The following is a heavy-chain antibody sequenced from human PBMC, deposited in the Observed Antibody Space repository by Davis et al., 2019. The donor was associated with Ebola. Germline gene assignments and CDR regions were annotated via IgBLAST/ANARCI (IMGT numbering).Heavy chain of an antibody. Sequence: MPSETLSLTCTVSGGSISSGGYYWSWIRQHPGKGLEWIGYIYYSGSTYYNPSLKSRVTISVDTSKNQFSLKLSSVTAADTAVYYCARVTGYYDSSGYYGDAFDIWGQGTMVTVSS. CDR2: IYYSGST. D-gene: IGHD3-22*01. CDR3: ARVTGYYDSSGYYGDAFDI. V-gene: IGHV4-31*03. CDR1: GGSISSGGYY. J-gene: IGHJ3*02.